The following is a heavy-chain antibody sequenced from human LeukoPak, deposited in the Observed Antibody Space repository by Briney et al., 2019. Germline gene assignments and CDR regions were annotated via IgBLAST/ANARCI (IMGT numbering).Heavy chain of an antibody. V-gene: IGHV3-23*01. Sequence: GGSLRLSCAASGFTFSSYAMSWVRQAPGKGLEWVSAISGSGGSTYYADSVKGRFTISRDNSKNTLYLQMNSLRAEDTAVYYCAKSGRSNGSWAYYYYYMDVWGKGTTVIVSS. CDR2: ISGSGGST. CDR1: GFTFSSYA. D-gene: IGHD1-26*01. J-gene: IGHJ6*03. CDR3: AKSGRSNGSWAYYYYYMDV.